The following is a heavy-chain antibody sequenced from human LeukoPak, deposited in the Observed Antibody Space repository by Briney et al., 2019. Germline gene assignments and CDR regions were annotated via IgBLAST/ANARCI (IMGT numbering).Heavy chain of an antibody. D-gene: IGHD2-2*02. Sequence: ASVKVSCKASGYTFTSYYMHWVRQAPGQGLEWMGIINPSGGSTSYAQKFQGRVTVTRDTSTSTVYMELSSLRSEDTAVYYCARNIVVVPAAIPQEDYWGQGTLVTVSS. J-gene: IGHJ4*02. CDR1: GYTFTSYY. CDR3: ARNIVVVPAAIPQEDY. CDR2: INPSGGST. V-gene: IGHV1-46*03.